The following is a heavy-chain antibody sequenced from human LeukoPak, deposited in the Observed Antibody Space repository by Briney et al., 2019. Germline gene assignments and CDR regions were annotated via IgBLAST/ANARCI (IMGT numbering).Heavy chain of an antibody. CDR3: AKDAPYYDFWSGYSRSSFDY. D-gene: IGHD3-3*01. Sequence: GGSLRLSCAASGFTFSSYDMSWVRQAPGRGLEWVSTISGGGDTTYYADSVKGRFTISRDNSKNTLYLQMNSLRAEDTAVYYCAKDAPYYDFWSGYSRSSFDYWGQGTLVTASS. V-gene: IGHV3-23*01. J-gene: IGHJ4*02. CDR2: ISGGGDTT. CDR1: GFTFSSYD.